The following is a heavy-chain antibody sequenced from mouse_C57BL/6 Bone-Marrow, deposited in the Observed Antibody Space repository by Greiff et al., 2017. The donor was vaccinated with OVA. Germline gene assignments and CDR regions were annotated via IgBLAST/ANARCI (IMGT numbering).Heavy chain of an antibody. V-gene: IGHV1-64*01. CDR3: APKVYFDY. CDR1: GYTFTSYW. CDR2: IPPNSGST. Sequence: VQLQQPGAELVKPGASVKLSCKASGYTFTSYWMHWVKQRPGQGLEWIGLIPPNSGSTNSNEKFKSKATLTVDKSSSTAYMQLSSLTSEDSSVYYCAPKVYFDYWGQGTTLTVSS. J-gene: IGHJ2*01.